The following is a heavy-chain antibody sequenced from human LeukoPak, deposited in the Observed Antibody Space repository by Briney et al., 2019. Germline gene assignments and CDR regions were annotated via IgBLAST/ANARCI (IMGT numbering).Heavy chain of an antibody. D-gene: IGHD5-18*01. J-gene: IGHJ4*02. Sequence: PGGSLRLSCAASGFTVSSNYMSWVRQAPGRGREGVSVIYSGGSTYYADSVKGRFTISRDNSKNTLYLQMNSLRAEDTAVYYCARGKAAMVPDYWGQGTLVTVSS. CDR3: ARGKAAMVPDY. CDR2: IYSGGST. V-gene: IGHV3-53*01. CDR1: GFTVSSNY.